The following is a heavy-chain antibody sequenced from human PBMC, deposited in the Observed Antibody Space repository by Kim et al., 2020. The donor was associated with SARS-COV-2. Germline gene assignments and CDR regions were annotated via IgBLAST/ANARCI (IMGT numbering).Heavy chain of an antibody. CDR3: ARCLPYTRGYWDAVDI. D-gene: IGHD2-8*02. CDR2: ICSKDNGYTT. CDR1: GFTDFSDSV. Sequence: GGSLRLSCAASGFTDFSDSVVYWVRQASGRGLECLVRICSKDNGYTTTYVASVKGRFTISREDSKNTPYLQMNGLKSEDTAIYYCARCLPYTRGYWDAVDIWGQGTVVTVSS. J-gene: IGHJ3*02. V-gene: IGHV3-73*01.